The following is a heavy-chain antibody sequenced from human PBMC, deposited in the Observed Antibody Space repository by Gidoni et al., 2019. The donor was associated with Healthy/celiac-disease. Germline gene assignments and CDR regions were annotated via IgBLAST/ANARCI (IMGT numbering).Heavy chain of an antibody. V-gene: IGHV1-2*02. J-gene: IGHJ5*02. CDR3: ATGNWNYGWRWFDP. Sequence: WMGWINPNSGGTNYAQKFQGRVTMTRDTSISTAYMELSRLRSDDTAVYYCATGNWNYGWRWFDPWGQGTLVTVSS. D-gene: IGHD1-7*01. CDR2: INPNSGGT.